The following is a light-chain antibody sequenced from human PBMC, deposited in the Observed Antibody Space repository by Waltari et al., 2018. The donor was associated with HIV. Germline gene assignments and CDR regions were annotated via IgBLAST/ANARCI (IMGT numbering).Light chain of an antibody. V-gene: IGKV3-15*01. CDR1: QSVANN. Sequence: DIVMTQSPVTLSVSPGKTATLSCRASQSVANNLAWYQQKPGQTPRLLIYAASTRATGISPRFSGSGSGTNIALTISSLQSEDVAFYYCQQYNNWPWFTFGQGTKVEIK. J-gene: IGKJ2*01. CDR2: AAS. CDR3: QQYNNWPWFT.